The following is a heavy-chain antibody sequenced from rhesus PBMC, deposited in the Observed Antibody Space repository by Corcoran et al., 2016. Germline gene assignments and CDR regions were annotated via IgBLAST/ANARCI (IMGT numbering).Heavy chain of an antibody. CDR2: ITYRRST. CDR3: ARRGPMVGCDY. V-gene: IGHV4-122*02. Sequence: QVQLQESGPGLVKPSETLSLTCAVSGGSISSGYYYWSWIRQPPGKGLEWIGYITYRRSTSYNPSLKSRVTISRDTSKNQSSLKLSSVTAADTAVYYCARRGPMVGCDYWGQGVLVTVSS. CDR1: GGSISSGYYY. J-gene: IGHJ4*01. D-gene: IGHD4-4*01.